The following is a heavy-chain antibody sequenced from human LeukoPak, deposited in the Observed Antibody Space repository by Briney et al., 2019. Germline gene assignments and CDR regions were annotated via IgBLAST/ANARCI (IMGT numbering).Heavy chain of an antibody. CDR1: GFTFSNYS. Sequence: GGSLRLSCAASGFTFSNYSMNWVRQAPGKGLEWVSYISRSSTTIYYADSVKGRFTISRDNAKNSLYLQMNSLRAEDTAGYYCATSGYSSSWYFGWGQGTLVTVSS. J-gene: IGHJ4*02. CDR3: ATSGYSSSWYFG. V-gene: IGHV3-48*01. CDR2: ISRSSTTI. D-gene: IGHD6-13*01.